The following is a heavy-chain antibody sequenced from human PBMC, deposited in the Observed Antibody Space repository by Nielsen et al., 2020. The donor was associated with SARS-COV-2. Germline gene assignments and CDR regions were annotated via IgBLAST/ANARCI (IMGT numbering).Heavy chain of an antibody. CDR1: GFTFSSYY. J-gene: IGHJ4*02. CDR3: VRVRDDGYYYDTGPFDY. V-gene: IGHV3-74*01. D-gene: IGHD3-22*01. Sequence: GGSLTLSCAGSGFTFSSYYFNWVRQAPGKGLMWVSRIKPDGSKSDYADSVKGRFTISRDNARDTLYLQMNSLRAEDTGVYYCVRVRDDGYYYDTGPFDYWGQGALVTVSS. CDR2: IKPDGSKS.